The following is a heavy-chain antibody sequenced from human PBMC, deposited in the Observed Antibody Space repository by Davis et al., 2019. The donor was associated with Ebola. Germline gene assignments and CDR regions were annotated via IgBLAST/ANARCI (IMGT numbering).Heavy chain of an antibody. CDR2: IYPGDSDT. CDR3: ARPGTAGTVDGFDI. CDR1: GYRFASYW. J-gene: IGHJ3*02. V-gene: IGHV5-51*01. D-gene: IGHD1-1*01. Sequence: GGSLRLSCKGSGYRFASYWIGWVRQMPGKDLEWMGIIYPGDSDTRYSPSFQGQVTISADKSITTAYLQWSSLKASDTAMYYCARPGTAGTVDGFDIWGQGTMVTVSS.